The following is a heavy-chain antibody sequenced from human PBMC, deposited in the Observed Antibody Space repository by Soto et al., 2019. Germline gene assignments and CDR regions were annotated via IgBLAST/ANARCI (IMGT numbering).Heavy chain of an antibody. Sequence: EVQLLESGGGLVQPGGSLRLSCAVSGFTFSSHAMSCVRQAPGKGLECVSSITGSGDSTSYADSVKGRFTIARDKSKSTLYLQMNSLRAEETAVYYCSKDLQFIGWLISQTFDYWGQGTQVTGSS. D-gene: IGHD3-9*01. CDR2: ITGSGDST. CDR1: GFTFSSHA. CDR3: SKDLQFIGWLISQTFDY. V-gene: IGHV3-23*01. J-gene: IGHJ4*02.